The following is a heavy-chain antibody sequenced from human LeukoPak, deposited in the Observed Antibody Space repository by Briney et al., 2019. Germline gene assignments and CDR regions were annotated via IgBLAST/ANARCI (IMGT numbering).Heavy chain of an antibody. V-gene: IGHV4-34*01. J-gene: IGHJ4*02. CDR1: GGSFSGYY. D-gene: IGHD2-8*01. CDR2: INHSGST. CDR3: ARDRYCTNGVCYFKRYYFDY. Sequence: PSETLSLTCAVYGGSFSGYYWSWIRQAPGKGLEWIGEINHSGSTNYNPSLKSRVTISVDTSKNQFSLKLSSVTAADTAVYYCARDRYCTNGVCYFKRYYFDYWGQGTLVTVSS.